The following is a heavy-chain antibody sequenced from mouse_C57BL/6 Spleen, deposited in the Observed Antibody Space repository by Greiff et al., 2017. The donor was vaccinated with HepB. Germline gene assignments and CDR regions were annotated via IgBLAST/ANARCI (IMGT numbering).Heavy chain of an antibody. CDR1: GFSLSTSGMG. V-gene: IGHV8-12*01. Sequence: QVQLQQSGPGILQSSQTLSLTCSFSGFSLSTSGMGVSWIRQPSGKGLEWLAHIYWDDDKRYNPSLKSRLTISKDTSRNQVFLKITSVDTADTATYYCARREGHDGEDYAMDYWGQGTSVTVSS. D-gene: IGHD2-12*01. CDR2: IYWDDDK. J-gene: IGHJ4*01. CDR3: ARREGHDGEDYAMDY.